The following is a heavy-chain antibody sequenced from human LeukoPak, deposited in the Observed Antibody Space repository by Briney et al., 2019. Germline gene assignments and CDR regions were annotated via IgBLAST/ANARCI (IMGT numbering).Heavy chain of an antibody. CDR2: IYPRDSDT. D-gene: IGHD6-13*01. Sequence: GASLKISCKGSVAGFTSDWVGWGRQMPGKGLEWMGIIYPRDSDTRYSPSFQGQVTISDDKSINTAYLQWSSLAGSDTAIWYCARTQDRIAARSWVQGTLVTVSS. V-gene: IGHV5-51*01. CDR3: ARTQDRIAARS. CDR1: VAGFTSDW. J-gene: IGHJ4*02.